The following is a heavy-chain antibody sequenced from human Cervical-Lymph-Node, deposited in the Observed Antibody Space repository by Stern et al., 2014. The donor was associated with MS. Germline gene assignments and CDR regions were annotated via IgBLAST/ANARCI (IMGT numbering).Heavy chain of an antibody. CDR2: IYHRGNT. Sequence: QVQLVESGPGLVKPSGTLSLTCAVSGGSISSSHWWTWVRQAPGKGLEWIGEIYHRGNTNYPPSLKSRVIISVDKSKNQFSLKLSSVTAADTAVYYCARASYDVLTDYYMGLINYWGQGTLVTVSP. CDR1: GGSISSSHW. D-gene: IGHD3-9*01. J-gene: IGHJ4*02. V-gene: IGHV4-4*02. CDR3: ARASYDVLTDYYMGLINY.